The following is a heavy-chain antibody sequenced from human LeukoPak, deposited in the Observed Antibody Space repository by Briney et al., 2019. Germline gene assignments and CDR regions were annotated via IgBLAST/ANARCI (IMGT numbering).Heavy chain of an antibody. V-gene: IGHV1-24*01. CDR2: FDPEDGDT. CDR3: ATDRALMDSDGSAFDY. Sequence: ASVKVSCKVSGYTLTELSMHWVRQAPGKGLEWMGGFDPEDGDTIYAQEFQGRVTMTEDTSTDTAYMELSSLRSEDTAVYYCATDRALMDSDGSAFDYWGQGTLVTVFS. CDR1: GYTLTELS. J-gene: IGHJ4*02. D-gene: IGHD3-10*01.